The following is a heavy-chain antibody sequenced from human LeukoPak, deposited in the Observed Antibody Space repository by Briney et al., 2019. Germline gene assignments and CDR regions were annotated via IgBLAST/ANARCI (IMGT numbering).Heavy chain of an antibody. Sequence: KPSETLSLTCAVYGGSFSGYYWSWIRQPPGKGLEWIGEINHSGSTNYNPSLKSRVTISVDTSKNQFSLKLSSVTAADTAVYYCARRGSSWYDPFDYWGQGTLVTVSS. J-gene: IGHJ4*02. CDR3: ARRGSSWYDPFDY. V-gene: IGHV4-34*01. CDR2: INHSGST. CDR1: GGSFSGYY. D-gene: IGHD6-13*01.